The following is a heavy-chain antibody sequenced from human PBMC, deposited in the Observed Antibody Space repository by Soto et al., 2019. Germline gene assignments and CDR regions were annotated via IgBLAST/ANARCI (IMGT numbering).Heavy chain of an antibody. J-gene: IGHJ4*01. CDR1: GFTFSNYW. CDR3: ARVADCNGWIFDH. Sequence: EVQLVESGGGLVQPGGSLRLSCAASGFTFSNYWMSWVRQAPGQGLEWVANIKQDGREKYYVDSVKGRFTLSRDNAQNSLQRQMNSLRAEDKAIYFCARVADCNGWIFDHCGQGTLVSVSS. D-gene: IGHD6-19*01. CDR2: IKQDGREK. V-gene: IGHV3-7*01.